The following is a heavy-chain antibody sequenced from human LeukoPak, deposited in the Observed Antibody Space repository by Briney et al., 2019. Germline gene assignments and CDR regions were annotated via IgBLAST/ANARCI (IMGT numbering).Heavy chain of an antibody. D-gene: IGHD6-19*01. Sequence: SVNVSCTASGGTFSSYAISWVRQAPGQGLEWMGGIILISGTANYAQKFQGRVTITADESTSTAYMDLSTLRSEDTAVYYCARGSSSDWPLEYWGRGILVTVSS. CDR1: GGTFSSYA. CDR2: IILISGTA. J-gene: IGHJ4*02. V-gene: IGHV1-69*01. CDR3: ARGSSSDWPLEY.